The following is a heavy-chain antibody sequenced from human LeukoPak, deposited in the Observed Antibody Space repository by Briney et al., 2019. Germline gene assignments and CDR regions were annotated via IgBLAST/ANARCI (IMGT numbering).Heavy chain of an antibody. D-gene: IGHD3-16*02. Sequence: ASVTVSCKASGYTFTNYGISWVRQAPGQGLEWMGNINPYNGNTNYAQNLQGRVTMTTDTSTNTAYMELRSLRSDDTAVYYCARDQHDHVWGSYRPYFDYGGQRTLVTVSS. V-gene: IGHV1-18*01. CDR3: ARDQHDHVWGSYRPYFDY. CDR1: GYTFTNYG. J-gene: IGHJ4*02. CDR2: INPYNGNT.